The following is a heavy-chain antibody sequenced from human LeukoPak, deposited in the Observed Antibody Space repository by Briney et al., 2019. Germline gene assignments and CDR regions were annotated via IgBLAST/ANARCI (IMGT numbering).Heavy chain of an antibody. Sequence: GGSLRLSCAASGFTFSNAWMSWVRQAPGKGLEWVSVIYSGGNTYYADSVQGRFTISRDNSKNTVYLQMYSLRGEDRAVYYCARESGFGELFPFCLDVWGQGTTVTVSS. D-gene: IGHD3-10*01. V-gene: IGHV3-53*01. CDR3: ARESGFGELFPFCLDV. CDR1: GFTFSNAW. CDR2: IYSGGNT. J-gene: IGHJ6*02.